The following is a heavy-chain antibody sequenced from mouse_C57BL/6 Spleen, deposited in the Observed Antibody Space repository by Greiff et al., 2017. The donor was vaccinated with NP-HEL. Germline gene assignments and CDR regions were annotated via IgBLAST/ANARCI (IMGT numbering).Heavy chain of an antibody. D-gene: IGHD1-1*01. Sequence: VQLQQPGAELVKPGASVKLSCTASGYTFTSYWMHWVKQRPGRGLEWIGRIDPNSGGTKYNEKFKSKATLTVDKPSSTAYMQLSSLTSENSAVYYCARDTTVVATDYAMDYWGQGTSVTVSS. J-gene: IGHJ4*01. CDR1: GYTFTSYW. CDR3: ARDTTVVATDYAMDY. CDR2: IDPNSGGT. V-gene: IGHV1-72*01.